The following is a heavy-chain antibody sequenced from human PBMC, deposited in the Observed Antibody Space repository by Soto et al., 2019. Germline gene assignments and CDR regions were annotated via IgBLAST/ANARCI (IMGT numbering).Heavy chain of an antibody. V-gene: IGHV1-8*01. D-gene: IGHD2-21*01. CDR2: MNPNSGNT. CDR1: GYTFTNYD. CDR3: TDCGRTSFDC. J-gene: IGHJ4*02. Sequence: ASVKVSCKASGYTFTNYDINWVRQATGQGLEWMGWMNPNSGNTGYAQKFQGRVTMTRDTSLSTAYMELSSLRSEDTAVYYCTDCGRTSFDCWGQGTLVTVSS.